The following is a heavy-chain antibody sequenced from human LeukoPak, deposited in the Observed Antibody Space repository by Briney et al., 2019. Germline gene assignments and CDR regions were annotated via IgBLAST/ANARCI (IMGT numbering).Heavy chain of an antibody. J-gene: IGHJ5*02. CDR2: MNPNSGNT. CDR1: GYTFTSYD. CDR3: ARLVDYYDSSGPSLGFDP. V-gene: IGHV1-8*03. D-gene: IGHD3-22*01. Sequence: GASVKVSRKASGYTFTSYDINWVRQATGQGLEWMGWMNPNSGNTGYAQKFQGRVTITRNTSISTAYMELSSLRSEDTAVYYCARLVDYYDSSGPSLGFDPWGQGTLVTVSS.